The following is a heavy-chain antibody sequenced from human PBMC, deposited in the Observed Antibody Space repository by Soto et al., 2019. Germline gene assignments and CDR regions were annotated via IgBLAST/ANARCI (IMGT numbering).Heavy chain of an antibody. Sequence: QVQLQESGPGLVKPSQTLSLTCTVSGGSISSGDYYWSWIRQPPGKGLEWIGYIYYSGSTYYNPSLKSRVTLSLDTPSNHFSLRLSSLTAADTAVYYCATFGVIGEPFDYWGQGTLVTVSS. J-gene: IGHJ4*02. CDR3: ATFGVIGEPFDY. D-gene: IGHD3-10*01. CDR1: GGSISSGDYY. CDR2: IYYSGST. V-gene: IGHV4-30-4*01.